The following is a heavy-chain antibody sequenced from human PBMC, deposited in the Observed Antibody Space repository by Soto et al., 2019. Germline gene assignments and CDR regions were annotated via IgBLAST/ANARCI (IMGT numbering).Heavy chain of an antibody. Sequence: QVQLQESGPGLVKPSQTLSLTCTVSGGSISSGGYYWSWIRQHPGKGLEWVGYIYYSGSTYYNPCLKSRVTISVNTSNNHFSLKLSSVTAADTVVYYCARGGDGYCSSTSCYYYYGMDVWGQGTTVTVSS. CDR3: ARGGDGYCSSTSCYYYYGMDV. CDR2: IYYSGST. CDR1: GGSISSGGYY. D-gene: IGHD2-2*03. J-gene: IGHJ6*02. V-gene: IGHV4-31*03.